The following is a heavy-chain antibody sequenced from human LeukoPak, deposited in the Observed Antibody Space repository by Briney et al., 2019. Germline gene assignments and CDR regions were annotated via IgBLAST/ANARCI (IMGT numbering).Heavy chain of an antibody. CDR3: ARETKIAAYDAFDI. V-gene: IGHV4-4*07. D-gene: IGHD6-6*01. CDR2: IYTSGGT. CDR1: GGSISSYY. J-gene: IGHJ3*02. Sequence: IPSETLSLTCTVSGGSISSYYWSWIRQPAGKGLEWIGRIYTSGGTNCNPSLKSRVTMSVDTSKNQFSLKLSSVTAADTAVYYCARETKIAAYDAFDIWGQGTMVTVSS.